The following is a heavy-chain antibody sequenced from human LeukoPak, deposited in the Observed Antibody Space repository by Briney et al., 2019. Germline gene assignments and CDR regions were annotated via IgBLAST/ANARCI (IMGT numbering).Heavy chain of an antibody. J-gene: IGHJ4*02. CDR1: GYTFTSYY. Sequence: ASVKVSCKASGYTFTSYYMHWVRQAPGQGLEWIGIINPSGGSTSYAQKFQGRVTMTRDTSTSTVYMELSSLRSEDTAVYYCARVFRCGGNCYSFDYWGQGTLVTVSS. V-gene: IGHV1-46*01. CDR2: INPSGGST. CDR3: ARVFRCGGNCYSFDY. D-gene: IGHD2-21*02.